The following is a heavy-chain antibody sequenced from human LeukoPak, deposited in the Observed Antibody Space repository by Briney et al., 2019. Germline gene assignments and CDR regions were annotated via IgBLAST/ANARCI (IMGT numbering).Heavy chain of an antibody. CDR3: ARDESDSSGPGDYFHY. CDR1: GFTVSSNY. Sequence: GGSLRLSCAASGFTVSSNYMSWVRQAPGKGLEWVSIIYSGGSTYYADSVKGRFTISRDNSKNMLYLQMNSLRAEDTAVYYCARDESDSSGPGDYFHYWGQATLPTVPS. CDR2: IYSGGST. J-gene: IGHJ4*02. D-gene: IGHD6-19*01. V-gene: IGHV3-53*01.